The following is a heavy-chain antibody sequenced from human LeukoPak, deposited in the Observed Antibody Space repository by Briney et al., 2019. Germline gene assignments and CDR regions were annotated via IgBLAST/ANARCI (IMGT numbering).Heavy chain of an antibody. J-gene: IGHJ4*02. D-gene: IGHD4-17*01. CDR2: INPSGGST. CDR3: AREEGTFTTTVNFDY. V-gene: IGHV1-46*01. Sequence: GASVKVSCKASGYTFTSYYMHWVRQAPGQGLEWMGIINPSGGSTSYAQKFQGRVTMTRDTSTSTVYMELRSLRSDDTAVYYCAREEGTFTTTVNFDYWGQGTLVTVSS. CDR1: GYTFTSYY.